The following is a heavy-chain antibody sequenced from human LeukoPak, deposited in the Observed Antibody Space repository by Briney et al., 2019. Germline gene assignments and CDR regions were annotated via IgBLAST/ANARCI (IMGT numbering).Heavy chain of an antibody. CDR2: ISSSGTIK. Sequence: PGGSLRLSCAASGFTFSNCAMSWVRQAPGKGLEWVSFISSSGTIKYYADSLKGRFTISRDNATNSLYLQVNNLRVEDTAVYYCARDPYGGYGPSYFDYWGQGTLVTVSS. V-gene: IGHV3-48*03. D-gene: IGHD4-17*01. J-gene: IGHJ4*02. CDR3: ARDPYGGYGPSYFDY. CDR1: GFTFSNCA.